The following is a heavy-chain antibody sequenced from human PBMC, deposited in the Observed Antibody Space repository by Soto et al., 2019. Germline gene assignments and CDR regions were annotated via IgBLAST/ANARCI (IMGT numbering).Heavy chain of an antibody. CDR2: VKSKNDGGTT. CDR3: TTDSYITTITVRFDY. J-gene: IGHJ4*01. D-gene: IGHD3-22*01. V-gene: IGHV3-15*07. CDR1: GFTFSNAW. Sequence: GGSLRLSCAASGFTFSNAWINWVRQTPGRGLEWVGRVKSKNDGGTTDFAAPVKGRFAISRDDSKNMVYLEMNSLQTEDTSMYYFTTDSYITTITVRFDYWGHRTLVTVSS.